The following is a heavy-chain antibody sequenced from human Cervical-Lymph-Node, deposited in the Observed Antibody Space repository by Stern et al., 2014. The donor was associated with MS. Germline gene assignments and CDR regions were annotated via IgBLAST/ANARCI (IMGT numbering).Heavy chain of an antibody. J-gene: IGHJ4*02. CDR2: IFPGGSDI. Sequence: EVQLVESGPEVKRPGESLKISCQASGYTFTSYWIGWVRPTPGKGLGWVAIIFPGGSDIKYSPSFQGQVPISADKSSSTAYLQWNNLKASDTAIYYCARQRYFDYWGQGTLVTVSS. V-gene: IGHV5-51*01. CDR3: ARQRYFDY. CDR1: GYTFTSYW.